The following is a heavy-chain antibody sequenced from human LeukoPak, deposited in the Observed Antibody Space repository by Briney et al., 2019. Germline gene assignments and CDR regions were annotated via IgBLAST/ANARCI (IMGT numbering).Heavy chain of an antibody. CDR2: IYSGANT. CDR1: GLIVTNNY. V-gene: IGHV3-53*01. CDR3: ATLADHGGVVGPHFFDN. D-gene: IGHD4-23*01. Sequence: TGGSLRLSCAASGLIVTNNYISWVRQAPGKGLEWVSVIYSGANTYYADSVKGRFTISRDTSKNTVFLQMKSLRPEDTAMYYCATLADHGGVVGPHFFDNWGQGALVTVSS. J-gene: IGHJ4*02.